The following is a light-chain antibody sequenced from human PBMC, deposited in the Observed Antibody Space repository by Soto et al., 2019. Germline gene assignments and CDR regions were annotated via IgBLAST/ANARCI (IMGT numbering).Light chain of an antibody. V-gene: IGKV3-15*01. CDR1: QSVGSA. CDR2: GVS. J-gene: IGKJ4*01. CDR3: QQYKNWPPLT. Sequence: EIVMTQSPATLSVSPGETATLSCRASQSVGSAVAWYQHKPGQAPRLLIVGVSIRATGVPGRFSGGGSGTEVTLTISSLQSEDFAVYYCQQYKNWPPLTFGGGTTVEIK.